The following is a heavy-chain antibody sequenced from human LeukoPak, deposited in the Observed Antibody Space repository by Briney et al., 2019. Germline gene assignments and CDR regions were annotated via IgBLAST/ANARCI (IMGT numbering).Heavy chain of an antibody. CDR2: IAQGASII. J-gene: IGHJ4*02. V-gene: IGHV3-30*18. D-gene: IGHD2-2*01. CDR1: GFTFSTYG. Sequence: GRSLRLSCAASGFTFSTYGMHWVRQAPGKGLEWVADIAQGASIIYYADSVKGRFTISRDNSKNTLYLQMNSLRDEDTAVYHCAKDWGPWGSCPDSWGQGTLVTVSS. CDR3: AKDWGPWGSCPDS.